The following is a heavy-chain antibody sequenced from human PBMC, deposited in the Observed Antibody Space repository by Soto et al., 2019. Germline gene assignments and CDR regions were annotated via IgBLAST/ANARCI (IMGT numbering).Heavy chain of an antibody. CDR2: IYYSGST. Sequence: SETLSLTCTVSGGSISSSSYYWGWIRQPPGKGLEWIGSIYYSGSTYYNPSLKSRVTISVDTSKNQFSLKLSSVTAADTAVYYCALKGWFGELFYYMYVWGKGTTVTVSS. CDR3: ALKGWFGELFYYMYV. CDR1: GGSISSSSYY. J-gene: IGHJ6*03. D-gene: IGHD3-10*01. V-gene: IGHV4-39*01.